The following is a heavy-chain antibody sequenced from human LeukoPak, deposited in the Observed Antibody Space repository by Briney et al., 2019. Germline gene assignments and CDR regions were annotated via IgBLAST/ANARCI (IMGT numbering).Heavy chain of an antibody. CDR2: INQDGSEK. Sequence: PGGSLRLSCAASAFTFSSYWMSWVRQAPGKGLEWVANINQDGSEKYYVDSVKGRFTISRDNAKNSLYLQMNSLRAEDTAVYYCARDNVLRYFADYMDVWGKGTTVTISS. CDR3: ARDNVLRYFADYMDV. J-gene: IGHJ6*03. V-gene: IGHV3-7*01. D-gene: IGHD3-9*01. CDR1: AFTFSSYW.